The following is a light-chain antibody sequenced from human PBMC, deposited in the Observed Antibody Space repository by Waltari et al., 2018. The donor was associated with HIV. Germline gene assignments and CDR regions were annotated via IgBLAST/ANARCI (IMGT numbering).Light chain of an antibody. CDR3: CSFAGSSTYVV. CDR1: SWDVGNYNS. Sequence: QSALTQPRSVSGSPGQSVTISCTGTSWDVGNYNSVSCYQRNPGKAPQLIIYEIPKRPSGVPDRFAGSKSGNTASLTISRLQAEDEGDYYCCSFAGSSTYVVFGGGTKVTVL. J-gene: IGLJ2*01. V-gene: IGLV2-11*01. CDR2: EIP.